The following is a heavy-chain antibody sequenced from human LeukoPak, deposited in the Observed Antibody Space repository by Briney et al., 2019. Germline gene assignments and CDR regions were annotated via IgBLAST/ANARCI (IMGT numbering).Heavy chain of an antibody. CDR3: ARVAVFDAFDI. J-gene: IGHJ3*02. D-gene: IGHD2-8*01. Sequence: GGSLRLSCAASGFTFSSYSMNWARQAQGKGLEWVSSISSSSSYIYYADSVNDRFTISRDNAKNSLYLQMNSLRAEDTAVYYCARVAVFDAFDIWGQGTMVTVPS. CDR2: ISSSSSYI. CDR1: GFTFSSYS. V-gene: IGHV3-21*01.